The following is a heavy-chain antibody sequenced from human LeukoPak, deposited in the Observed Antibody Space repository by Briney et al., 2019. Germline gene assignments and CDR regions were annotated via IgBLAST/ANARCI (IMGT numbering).Heavy chain of an antibody. CDR2: ISSSSSTI. Sequence: PGGPLRLSCAASGFSFSRYSMNWVRQAPGKGLEWVSYISSSSSTIYYADSVKGRFTISRDNAKNSLYLQMNSLRAEDTALNYCAKAGGSGYYNDAFDIWGQGTMVTVSS. CDR3: AKAGGSGYYNDAFDI. D-gene: IGHD3-22*01. CDR1: GFSFSRYS. J-gene: IGHJ3*02. V-gene: IGHV3-48*04.